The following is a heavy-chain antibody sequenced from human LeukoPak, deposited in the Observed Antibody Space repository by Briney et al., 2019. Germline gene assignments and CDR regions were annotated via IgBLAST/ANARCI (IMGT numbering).Heavy chain of an antibody. CDR1: GFTFSDYG. V-gene: IGHV3-20*04. D-gene: IGHD6-13*01. Sequence: RGSLRLSCAASGFTFSDYGMSWVRQAPGEGLEWVSSINWSGDRTNYADSVKGRFTISRDNAKNSLYLQINSVKAEDAAFYYCTKNAGTSSYGNYFDSWGQGTLVTVSS. J-gene: IGHJ4*02. CDR2: INWSGDRT. CDR3: TKNAGTSSYGNYFDS.